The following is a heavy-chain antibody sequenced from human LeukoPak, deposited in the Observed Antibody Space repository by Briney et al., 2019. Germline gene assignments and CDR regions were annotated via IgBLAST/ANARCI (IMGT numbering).Heavy chain of an antibody. Sequence: GESLKISCKGSGYSFTSYWIGWVHQMPGKGLEWMGIIYPGDSDTRYSPSFQGQVTISADKSISTAYLQWSSLKASDTAMYYCARRLGYCSGGSCYVWFDPWGQGTLVTVSS. J-gene: IGHJ5*02. CDR1: GYSFTSYW. CDR3: ARRLGYCSGGSCYVWFDP. CDR2: IYPGDSDT. D-gene: IGHD2-15*01. V-gene: IGHV5-51*07.